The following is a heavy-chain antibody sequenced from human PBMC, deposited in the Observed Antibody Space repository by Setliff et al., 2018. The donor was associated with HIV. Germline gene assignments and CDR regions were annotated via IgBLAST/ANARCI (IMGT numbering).Heavy chain of an antibody. Sequence: SVKVSCKASGCPFSSYTLSGVRQAPGQGLEWMGGIIPIFGTANYAQKFQGRVKITADESKSTAYMELSSLRSDDTAVYYCARDFSGQQLVGGWFDPWGQGTLVTVSS. CDR2: IIPIFGTA. V-gene: IGHV1-69*13. D-gene: IGHD6-13*01. J-gene: IGHJ5*02. CDR1: GCPFSSYT. CDR3: ARDFSGQQLVGGWFDP.